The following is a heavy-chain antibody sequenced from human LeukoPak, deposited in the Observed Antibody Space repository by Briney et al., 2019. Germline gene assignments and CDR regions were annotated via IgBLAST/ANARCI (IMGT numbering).Heavy chain of an antibody. D-gene: IGHD6-19*01. CDR3: AKDSPMGIAVAANFDY. CDR1: GFTFGSYG. Sequence: PGGSLRLSCAASGFTFGSYGMHWVRQAPGKGLEWVAFIRYDGSNKYYADSVKGRFTISRDNSKNTLYLQMNSLRAEDTAVYYRAKDSPMGIAVAANFDYWGQGTLVTVSS. V-gene: IGHV3-30*02. J-gene: IGHJ4*02. CDR2: IRYDGSNK.